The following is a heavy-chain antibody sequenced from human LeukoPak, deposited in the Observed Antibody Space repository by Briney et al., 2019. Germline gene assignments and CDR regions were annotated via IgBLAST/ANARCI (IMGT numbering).Heavy chain of an antibody. CDR1: GFTFNSYA. V-gene: IGHV3-33*01. D-gene: IGHD1-7*01. Sequence: GGSLRLSCAASGFTFNSYAFHWVRQAPGKGLEWVALIWYDGSNKYYADSVKGRFTISRDDSKNTVYLQMNSLRAEDTAMYYCARDYTGTNRLAGDYWGQGTLVTVSS. CDR2: IWYDGSNK. CDR3: ARDYTGTNRLAGDY. J-gene: IGHJ4*02.